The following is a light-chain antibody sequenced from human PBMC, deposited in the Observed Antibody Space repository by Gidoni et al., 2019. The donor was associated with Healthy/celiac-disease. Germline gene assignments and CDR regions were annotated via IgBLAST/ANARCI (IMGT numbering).Light chain of an antibody. Sequence: DLVMTQSPDSLAVSLGERATINCKSSQSVLYSSNNNNYLAWYQQKPGQPPKLLIYWASTRESGVPDRFSGSGSGTDFTLTISSLQAEDVAVYYCQQYYSTPFTFGPXTKVDIK. V-gene: IGKV4-1*01. CDR1: QSVLYSSNNNNY. CDR3: QQYYSTPFT. J-gene: IGKJ3*01. CDR2: WAS.